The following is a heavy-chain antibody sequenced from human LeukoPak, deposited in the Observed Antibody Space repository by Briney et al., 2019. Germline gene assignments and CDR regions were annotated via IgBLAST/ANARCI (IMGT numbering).Heavy chain of an antibody. D-gene: IGHD3-3*01. CDR2: ISGSGGST. J-gene: IGHJ4*02. V-gene: IGHV3-23*01. Sequence: GGSLRLSCAASGFTFSSYAMSWVRQAPGKGLEWVSAISGSGGSTYYADSVKGRFTISRDNSNNTLYLQMNSLRAEDTAVYYCAKARFLEWLLLNYWGQGALVTVSS. CDR1: GFTFSSYA. CDR3: AKARFLEWLLLNY.